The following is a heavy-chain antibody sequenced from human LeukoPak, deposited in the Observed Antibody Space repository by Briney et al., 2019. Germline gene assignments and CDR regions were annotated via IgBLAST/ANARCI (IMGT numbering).Heavy chain of an antibody. CDR1: GYSFTSYW. Sequence: GESLKISCKGSGYSFTSYWIGWVRQMPGKSLEWMGIIYPGDSDTRYSPSFQGQVTISADKSISTAYLQWSNLKSSDTAMYYCARPGYCSGGSCYGPDYFDYWGQGTLVTVSS. V-gene: IGHV5-51*01. CDR2: IYPGDSDT. CDR3: ARPGYCSGGSCYGPDYFDY. J-gene: IGHJ4*02. D-gene: IGHD2-15*01.